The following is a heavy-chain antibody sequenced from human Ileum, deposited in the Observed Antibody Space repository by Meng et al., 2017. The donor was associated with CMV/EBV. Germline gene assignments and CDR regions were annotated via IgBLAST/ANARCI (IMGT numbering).Heavy chain of an antibody. V-gene: IGHV4-4*02. CDR3: AREVVSTSNWFDP. CDR1: GGSISSSNW. Sequence: SETLSLTCAVSGGSISSSNWWSWVRQPPGKGLEWIGEIYHSGSTNYNPSLKSRVTISVDKSKNQFSLKLSSVTAPDTAVYYCAREVVSTSNWFDPWGQGTLVTVSS. CDR2: IYHSGST. D-gene: IGHD5/OR15-5a*01. J-gene: IGHJ5*02.